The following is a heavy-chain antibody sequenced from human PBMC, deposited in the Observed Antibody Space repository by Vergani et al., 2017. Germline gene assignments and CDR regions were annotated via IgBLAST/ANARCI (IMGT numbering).Heavy chain of an antibody. Sequence: EVQLVESGGGLVQPGGSLRLSCAASGFTFSSYSMNWVRQAPGKGLEWVSYISSSSSTIYYADSVKGRFTISRDNSKNTLFLQMNSLRAEDTAVYYCARDRSCYAWSDAFDLWGQGTMVTVSS. D-gene: IGHD5-12*01. CDR1: GFTFSSYS. V-gene: IGHV3-48*01. CDR3: ARDRSCYAWSDAFDL. J-gene: IGHJ3*01. CDR2: ISSSSSTI.